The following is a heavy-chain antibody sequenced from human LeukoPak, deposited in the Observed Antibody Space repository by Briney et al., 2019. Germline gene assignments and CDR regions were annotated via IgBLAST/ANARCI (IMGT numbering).Heavy chain of an antibody. J-gene: IGHJ5*02. CDR1: GGSFSGYY. D-gene: IGHD3-10*01. V-gene: IGHV4-34*01. CDR3: ARGSRYGSGSYYNTYKPNGFDP. Sequence: SETLSLTCAVYGGSFSGYYWSWIRQPPGKGLEWIGEINHSGSTNYNPSLKSRVTISVDTSKNQFSLRLSSVTAADTAVYYCARGSRYGSGSYYNTYKPNGFDPWGQGTLVTVSS. CDR2: INHSGST.